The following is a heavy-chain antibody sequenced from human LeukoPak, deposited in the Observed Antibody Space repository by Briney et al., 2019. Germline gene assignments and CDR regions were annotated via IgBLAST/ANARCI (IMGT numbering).Heavy chain of an antibody. Sequence: SETLSLTCTVSDGSISSYYWSWIRQPPGKGLESIGFIYYTGSTNYNPSLKGRVTISLGTSKNQFSLTLRSVTAADTAVYYCASLAVVVTATGDYWGQGTLVTVSS. CDR1: DGSISSYY. CDR3: ASLAVVVTATGDY. V-gene: IGHV4-59*12. J-gene: IGHJ4*02. CDR2: IYYTGST. D-gene: IGHD2-21*02.